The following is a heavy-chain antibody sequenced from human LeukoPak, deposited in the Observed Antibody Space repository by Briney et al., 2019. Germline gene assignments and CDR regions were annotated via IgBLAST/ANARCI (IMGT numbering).Heavy chain of an antibody. J-gene: IGHJ6*02. D-gene: IGHD6-19*01. CDR2: INHSGST. CDR3: WSRGAVAGSYYYYGMDV. Sequence: PSETLSLTCAVYGGSFSGYYWSWIRQPPGKGLEWIGEINHSGSTNYNPSLKSRVTISVDTSKNQFSLKLSSVTAADTAVYYCWSRGAVAGSYYYYGMDVWGQGTTVTVSS. CDR1: GGSFSGYY. V-gene: IGHV4-34*01.